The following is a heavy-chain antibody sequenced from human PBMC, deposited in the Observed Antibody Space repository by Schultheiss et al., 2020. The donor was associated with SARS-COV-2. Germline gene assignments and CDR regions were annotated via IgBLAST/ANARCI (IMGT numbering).Heavy chain of an antibody. Sequence: ESLKISCTVSGGSISSYYWSWIRQPAGKGLEWIGRIYTSGSTNYNPSLKSRVTMSVDTSKNQFSLKLSSVTAADTAVYYCARALTGGSNFNWFDPWGQGTLVTVSS. CDR1: GGSISSYY. V-gene: IGHV4-4*07. CDR3: ARALTGGSNFNWFDP. CDR2: IYTSGST. J-gene: IGHJ5*02. D-gene: IGHD1-7*01.